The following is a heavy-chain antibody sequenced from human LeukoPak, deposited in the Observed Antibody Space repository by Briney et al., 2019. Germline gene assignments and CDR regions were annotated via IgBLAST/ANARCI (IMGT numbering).Heavy chain of an antibody. CDR1: GGSISSYF. Sequence: SEPLSLTCTVSGGSISSYFWSWIRQPRGKGLEWTGYVFRSGSTNYNPSLKSRVTISVDTSKTQFSLKLSSVTATGTAVYYCARISCSGGTCYPGGDYYYYGLDVWGQGTTVTVSS. J-gene: IGHJ6*02. CDR3: ARISCSGGTCYPGGDYYYYGLDV. CDR2: VFRSGST. D-gene: IGHD2-15*01. V-gene: IGHV4-4*08.